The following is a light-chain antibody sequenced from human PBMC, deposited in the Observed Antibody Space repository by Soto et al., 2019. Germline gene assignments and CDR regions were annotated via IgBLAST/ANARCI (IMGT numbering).Light chain of an antibody. CDR1: QSISSY. CDR2: DAS. Sequence: DIQMTQSPSSLSASVGDRVTITCRARQSISSYLNWYQQKPGKAPKLLIYDASSLQSGVPSRFSGSGSGTDFTLPISSLQPEDFETNYCQQSYSTPRTFGQGTKVEIK. V-gene: IGKV1-39*01. CDR3: QQSYSTPRT. J-gene: IGKJ1*01.